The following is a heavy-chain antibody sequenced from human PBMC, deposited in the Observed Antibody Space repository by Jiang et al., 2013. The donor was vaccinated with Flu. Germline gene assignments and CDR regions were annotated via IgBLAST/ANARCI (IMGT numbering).Heavy chain of an antibody. V-gene: IGHV4-30-4*07. J-gene: IGHJ6*02. CDR2: SIPGGGT. CDR1: GDSITSGSYS. D-gene: IGHD3-9*01. Sequence: GPGLVKASQTLSLACAVSGDSITSGSYSWNWVRQATRGRDWSGLGMSIPGGGTSYNVSLRGRATISLDMSKNQFSLRLTSVTAADTAVYYCARNVVGSFDWPRRLRVSVVDVWGQ. CDR3: ARNVVGSFDWPRRLRVSVVDV.